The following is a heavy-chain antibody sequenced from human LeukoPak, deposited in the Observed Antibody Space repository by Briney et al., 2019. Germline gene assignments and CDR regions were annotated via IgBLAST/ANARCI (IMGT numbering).Heavy chain of an antibody. CDR3: VIRGGSGYLGT. D-gene: IGHD3-22*01. J-gene: IGHJ5*02. CDR1: GFTFSSYA. CDR2: ISGSGGDT. Sequence: GGSLRLSCAASGFTFSSYAMTWVRQAPGKGLEWVSTISGSGGDTYYADSVKGRFTISRDNSKNTLYLQMNSLRVEDTAVYYSVIRGGSGYLGTWGQGTLVTVSS. V-gene: IGHV3-23*01.